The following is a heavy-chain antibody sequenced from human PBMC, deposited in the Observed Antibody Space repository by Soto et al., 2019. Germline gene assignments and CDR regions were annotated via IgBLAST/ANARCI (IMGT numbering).Heavy chain of an antibody. CDR2: IYYSGST. V-gene: IGHV4-31*03. J-gene: IGHJ4*02. CDR1: GGSISSGGYY. Sequence: SETLSLTCTLSGGSISSGGYYWGWIRQHPGKGLEWIGYIYYSGSTYYNPSLKSRVTISVDTSKNQFSLKLSSVTAADTAVYYCASGYSYGLAYFDYWGQGTLVTVS. CDR3: ASGYSYGLAYFDY. D-gene: IGHD5-18*01.